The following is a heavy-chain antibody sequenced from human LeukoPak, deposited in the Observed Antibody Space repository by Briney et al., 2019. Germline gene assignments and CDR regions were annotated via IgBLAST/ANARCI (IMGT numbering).Heavy chain of an antibody. Sequence: SETLSLTCAVYGGSFSGYYWSWIRQPPGKGLEWIGEINHSGSTNYNPFLKSRVTISVDTSKNQFSLKLSSVTAADTAVYYCARQAIYDSSGYYQYYFDYWGQGTLVTVSS. D-gene: IGHD3-22*01. CDR1: GGSFSGYY. CDR2: INHSGST. V-gene: IGHV4-34*01. J-gene: IGHJ4*02. CDR3: ARQAIYDSSGYYQYYFDY.